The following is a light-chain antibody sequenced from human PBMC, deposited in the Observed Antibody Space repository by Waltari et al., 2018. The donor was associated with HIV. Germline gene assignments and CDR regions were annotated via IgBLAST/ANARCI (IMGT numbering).Light chain of an antibody. CDR1: TGTVPSGHY. CDR2: DIS. V-gene: IGLV7-46*01. J-gene: IGLJ2*01. Sequence: QAVVTQEPSLTVSPGGTVTLTCGSSTGTVPSGHYPHWFQQKPGHAPTTLIYDISNNHSWTPARFSGSLLGGKAALTLSGAQPEDDAEYYCLLSYSGPRVFGGGTKLTVL. CDR3: LLSYSGPRV.